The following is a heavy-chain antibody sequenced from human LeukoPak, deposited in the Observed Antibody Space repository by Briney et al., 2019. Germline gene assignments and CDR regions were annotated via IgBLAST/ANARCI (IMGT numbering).Heavy chain of an antibody. V-gene: IGHV1-69*05. CDR1: GGTFSSYA. D-gene: IGHD3-22*01. J-gene: IGHJ4*02. CDR2: IIPIFGTA. CDR3: ARGYYDSSGSFPLDY. Sequence: SVKVSCKASGGTFSSYAISWVRQAPGQGLEWMGGIIPIFGTANYAQKFQARVTITTDASTSTAYMELSSLRSEDTAVYYCARGYYDSSGSFPLDYWGQGTLVTVSS.